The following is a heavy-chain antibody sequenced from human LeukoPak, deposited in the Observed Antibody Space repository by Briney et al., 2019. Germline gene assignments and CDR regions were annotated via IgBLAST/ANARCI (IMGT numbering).Heavy chain of an antibody. CDR2: IFYDGTT. Sequence: SETLSLTCTVAGGSISSPNSYWGWIRQPPGKGLEWIGSIFYDGTTYYNPSLKSRVTISVDTSKSQFSLTLRSVTAADTAVYYCARRVVAGTTVDFWGQGNLVTVSS. D-gene: IGHD6-19*01. V-gene: IGHV4-39*01. J-gene: IGHJ4*02. CDR3: ARRVVAGTTVDF. CDR1: GGSISSPNSY.